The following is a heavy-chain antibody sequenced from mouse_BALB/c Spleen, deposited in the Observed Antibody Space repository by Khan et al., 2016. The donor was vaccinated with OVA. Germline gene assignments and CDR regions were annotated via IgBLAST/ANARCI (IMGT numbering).Heavy chain of an antibody. CDR1: GDSITSGY. J-gene: IGHJ4*01. CDR2: ITYSGST. Sequence: EVKLLESGPSLVKPSQTLSLTCSVSGDSITSGYWNWIRKFPGNKLEYMGYITYSGSTYYNPSLKSRISITRDTSKNQYYLQLNSVTTEDTATYXCARSGFYAMDYWGQGTSVTVSS. V-gene: IGHV3-8*02. D-gene: IGHD1-3*01. CDR3: ARSGFYAMDY.